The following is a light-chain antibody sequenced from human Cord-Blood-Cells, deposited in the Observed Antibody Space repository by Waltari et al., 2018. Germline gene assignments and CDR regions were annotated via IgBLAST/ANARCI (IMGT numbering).Light chain of an antibody. CDR3: AAWDDSLSGWV. CDR1: SSNIGSNY. V-gene: IGLV1-47*01. CDR2: RNK. J-gene: IGLJ3*02. Sequence: QSVLTQPPSASGTPGQRVTISCSGSSSNIGSNYVSWYQQLPGPAPNLLIYRNKQRPSGVPDRFSGSKSGTSASLAISGLRSEDEADYYCAAWDDSLSGWVFGGGTKLTVL.